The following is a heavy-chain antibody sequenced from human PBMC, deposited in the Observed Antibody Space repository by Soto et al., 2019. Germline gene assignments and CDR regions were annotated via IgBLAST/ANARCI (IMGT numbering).Heavy chain of an antibody. V-gene: IGHV3-23*01. CDR3: APRRPDEYFQH. CDR1: GFTFSSYS. J-gene: IGHJ1*01. CDR2: ISGSGVST. Sequence: GGSLRLSCAACGFTFSSYSISWVRQAPGKGLEWVSAISGSGVSTYYADSVKGRFTISRDNSKNTLYLQMNSLRAEDTAVYYCAPRRPDEYFQHWGQGTLVAVCS.